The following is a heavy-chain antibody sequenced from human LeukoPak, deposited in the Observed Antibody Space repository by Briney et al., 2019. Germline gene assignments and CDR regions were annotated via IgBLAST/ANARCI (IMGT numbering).Heavy chain of an antibody. CDR2: IHYDGSNK. CDR3: AKAASKRTDYGDYAFYYYMDV. D-gene: IGHD4-17*01. CDR1: GFTFSNYG. J-gene: IGHJ6*03. Sequence: PGGSLRLSCAASGFTFSNYGMHWVRQAPGEGLDWVGFIHYDGSNKYYADSVKGRFTISRDDSKNTLYLQMNSLRAEDTAVYYCAKAASKRTDYGDYAFYYYMDVWGKGTTVTISS. V-gene: IGHV3-30*02.